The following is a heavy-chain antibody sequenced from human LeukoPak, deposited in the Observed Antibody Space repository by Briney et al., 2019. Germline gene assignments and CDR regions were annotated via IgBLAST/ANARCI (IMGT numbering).Heavy chain of an antibody. CDR1: GFTFSSYR. Sequence: GGSLRLSCAASGFTFSSYRMHWVRQVPGQGLVWVSHINGDGRITNYGDSVKGRFTISRDNAKNILYLQMNSLRAEDTALYCCARDSPRTGPWGQGILVTVSS. V-gene: IGHV3-74*01. J-gene: IGHJ5*02. CDR2: INGDGRIT. CDR3: ARDSPRTGP. D-gene: IGHD1-1*01.